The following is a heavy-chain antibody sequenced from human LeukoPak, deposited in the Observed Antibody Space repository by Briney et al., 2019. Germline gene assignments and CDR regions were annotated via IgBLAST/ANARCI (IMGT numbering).Heavy chain of an antibody. Sequence: GGSLRLSCAASGFTFNTYSMNWVRQAPGKGLEWVSFIFSSSTYIYYTDSVKGRFTISRDNAKNSLYLQMNSLRAEDTAVYYCARDFYDGFALDYWGQGTLVTVSS. V-gene: IGHV3-21*01. D-gene: IGHD2/OR15-2a*01. J-gene: IGHJ4*02. CDR1: GFTFNTYS. CDR2: IFSSSTYI. CDR3: ARDFYDGFALDY.